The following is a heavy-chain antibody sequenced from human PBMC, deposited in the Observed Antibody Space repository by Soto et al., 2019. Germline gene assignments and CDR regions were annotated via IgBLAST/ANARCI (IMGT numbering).Heavy chain of an antibody. CDR1: GFTFGDYA. D-gene: IGHD3-16*02. J-gene: IGHJ3*02. CDR2: IRSKAYGGTT. CDR3: TRHSETTPSGYYDYVWGSYPDDAFDI. Sequence: GGSLRLSCTASGFTFGDYAMSWFRQAPGKGLEWVGFIRSKAYGGTTEYAASVKGRFTISRDDSKSIAYLQMNSLKTEDTAVYYCTRHSETTPSGYYDYVWGSYPDDAFDIWGQGTMVTVSS. V-gene: IGHV3-49*03.